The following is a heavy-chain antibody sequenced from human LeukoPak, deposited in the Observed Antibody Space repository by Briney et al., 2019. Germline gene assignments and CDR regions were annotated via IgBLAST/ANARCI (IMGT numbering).Heavy chain of an antibody. CDR3: ARDWDSRRSDSSGYYYN. Sequence: ASVKVSCKASGYTFTSYYMHWVRQAPGQGLEWMGIINPSGGSTSYAQKFQGRVTMTRDTSTSTVYTELSSLRSEDTAVYYCARDWDSRRSDSSGYYYNWGQGTLVTVSS. CDR1: GYTFTSYY. J-gene: IGHJ4*02. CDR2: INPSGGST. D-gene: IGHD3-22*01. V-gene: IGHV1-46*01.